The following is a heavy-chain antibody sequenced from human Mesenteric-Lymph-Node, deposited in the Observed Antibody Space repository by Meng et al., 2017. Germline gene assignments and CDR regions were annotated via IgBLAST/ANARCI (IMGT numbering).Heavy chain of an antibody. Sequence: GRRQQWGPVMLKPSETLAPTWADNGGSFSDYYWNWIRQAPGKGLEWIGEINHSGGTNYNPSLKSRVIISVDTSKNQFSLKLGSMTAADTAVYFCARGRIFYSYSSGNIPPHYNFDYWGQGTLVTVSS. D-gene: IGHD3-10*01. CDR3: ARGRIFYSYSSGNIPPHYNFDY. CDR1: GGSFSDYY. J-gene: IGHJ4*02. V-gene: IGHV4-34*01. CDR2: INHSGGT.